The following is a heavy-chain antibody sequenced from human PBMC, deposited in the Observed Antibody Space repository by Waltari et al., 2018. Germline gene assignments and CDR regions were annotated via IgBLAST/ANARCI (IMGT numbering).Heavy chain of an antibody. J-gene: IGHJ2*01. V-gene: IGHV3-15*01. CDR1: GFTFTNAW. CDR3: TTPCSGDCYSSWYFDL. Sequence: EVQLVESGGGLVKPGESFRLSCAASGFTFTNAWMIWVRQAPGKGLEWVGRIKTKTDGGTAEYAPPVKGRFTISRDDSKNTLYLQMNSLKTEDTAVYYCTTPCSGDCYSSWYFDLWGRGTLVTVSS. D-gene: IGHD2-21*02. CDR2: IKTKTDGGTA.